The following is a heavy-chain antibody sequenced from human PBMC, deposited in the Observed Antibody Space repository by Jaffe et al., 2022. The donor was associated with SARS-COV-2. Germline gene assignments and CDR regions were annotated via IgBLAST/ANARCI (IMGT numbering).Heavy chain of an antibody. Sequence: QLQLQESGPGLVKPSETLSLTCTVSGGSITRITDYWGWVRQAPRKGLEWIGYIHFAGRFYDNPSLRSRLTMSVDTSKNQFSLKLSSVTTADTAVYYCVLFSREGRGDSWGQGALVTVSS. CDR2: IHFAGRF. J-gene: IGHJ4*02. CDR1: GGSITRITDY. CDR3: VLFSREGRGDS. V-gene: IGHV4-39*01. D-gene: IGHD5-12*01.